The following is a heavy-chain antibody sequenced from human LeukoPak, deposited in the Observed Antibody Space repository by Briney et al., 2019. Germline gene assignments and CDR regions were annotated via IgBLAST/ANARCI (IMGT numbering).Heavy chain of an antibody. D-gene: IGHD3-22*01. Sequence: HPGRSLRLSCAASGFTFDDYAMHWVRQAPGKGLEWVSGISWNSGSIGYADSVKGRFTISRDNAKNSLYLQMNSLRAEDTALYYCAKDDRLYDSSGYYAYWGQGTLVTVSS. CDR2: ISWNSGSI. CDR3: AKDDRLYDSSGYYAY. CDR1: GFTFDDYA. J-gene: IGHJ4*02. V-gene: IGHV3-9*01.